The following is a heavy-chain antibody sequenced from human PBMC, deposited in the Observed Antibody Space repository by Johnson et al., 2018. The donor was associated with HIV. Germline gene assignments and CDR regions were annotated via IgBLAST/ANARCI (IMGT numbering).Heavy chain of an antibody. D-gene: IGHD3-10*01. J-gene: IGHJ3*02. CDR1: GFTFGDYA. CDR3: ARDRGQRAPLCAFDI. CDR2: ISGSGDST. V-gene: IGHV3-20*04. Sequence: VLLVESGGGLAQPGRSLRLSCTASGFTFGDYALSWVRQAPGKGLEWVSAISGSGDSTDYADSVKGRFTVSRDSAKNSLYLQMNSLRAEDTALYYCARDRGQRAPLCAFDIWGQGTMVTVSS.